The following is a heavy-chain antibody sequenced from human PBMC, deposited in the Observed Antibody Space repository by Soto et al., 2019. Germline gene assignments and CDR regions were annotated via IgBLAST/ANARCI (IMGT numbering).Heavy chain of an antibody. Sequence: SETLSLTCTVSGGSISGYYWSWIRQPPGKGLEWIGCIYCSVSTNYNPSLKSRVTISVDTSKNQFSLKLSSVTAADTAVYYCARDYGGPFDYWGQGTLVTV. CDR3: ARDYGGPFDY. J-gene: IGHJ4*02. CDR2: IYCSVST. CDR1: GGSISGYY. V-gene: IGHV4-59*01. D-gene: IGHD4-17*01.